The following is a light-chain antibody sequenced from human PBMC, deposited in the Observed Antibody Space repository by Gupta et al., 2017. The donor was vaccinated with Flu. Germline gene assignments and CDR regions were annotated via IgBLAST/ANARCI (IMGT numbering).Light chain of an antibody. Sequence: SSNIGSEYVSWYQHVPAAVPKLLIYENDKRPSGIPDRFSASKSGASATLDITGLQPADEADYYCGTWDSLNSGGLFGGGTHLTVL. CDR1: SSNIGSEY. J-gene: IGLJ3*02. CDR3: GTWDSLNSGGL. CDR2: END. V-gene: IGLV1-51*02.